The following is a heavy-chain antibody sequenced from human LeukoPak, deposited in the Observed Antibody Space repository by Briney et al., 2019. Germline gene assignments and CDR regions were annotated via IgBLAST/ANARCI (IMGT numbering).Heavy chain of an antibody. J-gene: IGHJ2*01. Sequence: PGGSLRLSCAASGLTFSSHWMHWVRRAPGKGLEWVSVIYSGGSTYYADSVKGRFTISRDNSKNTLYLQMNSLRAEDTAVYYCARDGPVYYDSSGYYLGYFDLWGRGTLVTVSS. D-gene: IGHD3-22*01. V-gene: IGHV3-66*02. CDR3: ARDGPVYYDSSGYYLGYFDL. CDR1: GLTFSSHW. CDR2: IYSGGST.